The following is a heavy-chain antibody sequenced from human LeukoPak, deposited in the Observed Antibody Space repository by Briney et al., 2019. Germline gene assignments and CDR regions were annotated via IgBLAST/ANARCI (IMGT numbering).Heavy chain of an antibody. D-gene: IGHD6-19*01. CDR1: GFTFSSYA. CDR2: ISDTGDRT. CDR3: AKLIAVSGRDDF. Sequence: PGGSLRLSCAASGFTFSSYAMSWVRQAPGQGLEWVSAISDTGDRTYYAGSVKGRFTLSRDNSENTLYLQMNRLRAEDTAVYYCAKLIAVSGRDDFWGQGTLVTVSS. V-gene: IGHV3-23*01. J-gene: IGHJ4*02.